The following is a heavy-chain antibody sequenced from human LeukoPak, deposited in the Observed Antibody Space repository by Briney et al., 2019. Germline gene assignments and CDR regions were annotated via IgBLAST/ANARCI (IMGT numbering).Heavy chain of an antibody. CDR2: ISGGGGST. D-gene: IGHD5-18*01. CDR1: GFTFTSYS. CDR3: ARAMIQLDAFDI. Sequence: GGSLRLSCAASGFTFTSYSMNWVRQAPGKGLEWVSTISGGGGSTYYADSVKGRFTISRDNSKNTLYLQMNSLRAEDTAVYYCARAMIQLDAFDIWGQGTMVTVSS. V-gene: IGHV3-23*01. J-gene: IGHJ3*02.